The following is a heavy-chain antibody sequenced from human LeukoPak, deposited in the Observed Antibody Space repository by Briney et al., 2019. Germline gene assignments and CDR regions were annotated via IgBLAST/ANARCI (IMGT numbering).Heavy chain of an antibody. CDR3: ARATTVISDY. V-gene: IGHV4-34*01. CDR2: INHSGST. D-gene: IGHD4-17*01. CDR1: GGSFSGYY. Sequence: SETLSLTCAVYGGSFSGYYWGWIRQPPGKGLEWIGEINHSGSTNYNPSLKSRVTISVDTSKNQFSLKLSSVTAADTAVYYCARATTVISDYWGQGTLVTVSS. J-gene: IGHJ4*02.